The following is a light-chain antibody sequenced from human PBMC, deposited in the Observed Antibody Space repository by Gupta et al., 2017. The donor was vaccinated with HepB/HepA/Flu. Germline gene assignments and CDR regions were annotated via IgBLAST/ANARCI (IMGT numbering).Light chain of an antibody. Sequence: QSVLTHPPSASGTPGQRVTISCSGSTSNIGSNTVNWYQQLPGTAPKLLIYTVNQRPSGVPDRFSGSKSGTSASLAISGFQSEDEADYYCAAWDDSLNGLVFGGGTKLTVL. CDR3: AAWDDSLNGLV. V-gene: IGLV1-44*01. CDR2: TVN. CDR1: TSNIGSNT. J-gene: IGLJ3*02.